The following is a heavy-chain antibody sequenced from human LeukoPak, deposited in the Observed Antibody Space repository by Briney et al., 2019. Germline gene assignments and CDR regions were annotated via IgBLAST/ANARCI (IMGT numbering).Heavy chain of an antibody. J-gene: IGHJ4*02. CDR1: GGSISSSSYY. D-gene: IGHD3/OR15-3a*01. CDR2: ISYSGST. Sequence: PSETLSLTCTVSGGSISSSSYYWGWIRQPPGKGLEWIGTISYSGSTYFNPSLKSRVTISVDTSKNQFSLKLNSVTAADTAVYYCATPWPDCTSVSCYDFFDYWGRGTLVTVSS. CDR3: ATPWPDCTSVSCYDFFDY. V-gene: IGHV4-39*01.